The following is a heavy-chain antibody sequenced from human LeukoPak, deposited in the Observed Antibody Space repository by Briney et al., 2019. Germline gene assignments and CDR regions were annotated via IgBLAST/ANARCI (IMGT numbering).Heavy chain of an antibody. V-gene: IGHV3-30-3*02. CDR2: ISYDGSNK. CDR3: AKPSYSSGCYDY. J-gene: IGHJ4*02. Sequence: GGSLRRSCAASGFTFSSYAMHWVRQAPGKGLEWVAVISYDGSNKYYADSVKGRFTISRDNSKNTLYLQMNSLRAEDTAVYYCAKPSYSSGCYDYWGQGTLVTVSS. D-gene: IGHD6-19*01. CDR1: GFTFSSYA.